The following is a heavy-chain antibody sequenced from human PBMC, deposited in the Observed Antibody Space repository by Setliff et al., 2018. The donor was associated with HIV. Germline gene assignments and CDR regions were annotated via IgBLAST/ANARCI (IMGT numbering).Heavy chain of an antibody. CDR3: ARDLDDYGENSVPHP. CDR1: GFNLSDYY. V-gene: IGHV3-11*04. J-gene: IGHJ5*02. Sequence: TGGSLRLSCAVSGFNLSDYYMSWIRQAPTTGLEWLSYINPSSSHIYYRDSVRGRFTISRDNAKNSVFLQMNSLRVEDTAVYYCARDLDDYGENSVPHPWGQGTLVTVSS. CDR2: INPSSSHI. D-gene: IGHD4-17*01.